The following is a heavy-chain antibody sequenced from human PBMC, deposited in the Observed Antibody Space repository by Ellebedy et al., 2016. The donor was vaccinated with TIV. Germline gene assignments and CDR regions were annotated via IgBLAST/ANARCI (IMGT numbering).Heavy chain of an antibody. CDR1: GYTFTSYY. Sequence: AASVKVSCKASGYTFTSYYMHWVRQAPGQGLEWMGIINPSGGSTSYAQKFQGRVTITADKSTSTAYMELSSLRSEDTAVYYCAREPSGVGWYDSSWFDPWGQGTLVTVSS. V-gene: IGHV1-46*01. D-gene: IGHD6-19*01. CDR2: INPSGGST. CDR3: AREPSGVGWYDSSWFDP. J-gene: IGHJ5*02.